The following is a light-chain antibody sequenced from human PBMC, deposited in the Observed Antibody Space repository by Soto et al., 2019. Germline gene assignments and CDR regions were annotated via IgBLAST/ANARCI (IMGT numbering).Light chain of an antibody. CDR2: KVS. CDR1: QTLVYSDGNIY. CDR3: MQGTHWPRT. J-gene: IGKJ1*01. V-gene: IGKV2-30*01. Sequence: DVVLTQSPLSLPVTLGQPASISCRSSQTLVYSDGNIYLNWFHQRPGQSPRRLIYKVSDRDSGVPDRFSGSGSGTDFTLKISRVEAGDVGVYFCMQGTHWPRTFGQGTKVGIK.